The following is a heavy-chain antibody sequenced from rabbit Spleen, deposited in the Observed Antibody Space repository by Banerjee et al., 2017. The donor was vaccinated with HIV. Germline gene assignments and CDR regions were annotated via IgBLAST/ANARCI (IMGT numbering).Heavy chain of an antibody. Sequence: QEQLLEYGGDLVQPEGSLTLTCKASGFSFGDRDVMCWVRQAPGKGLEWIGYIDPVFGVTYYATWVNGRFTISSHNAQNTLYLQLNSLTAADTATYFCVRGASGTGYYSLWGPGTLVTVS. CDR1: GFSFGDRDV. D-gene: IGHD1-1*01. V-gene: IGHV1S47*01. J-gene: IGHJ4*01. CDR2: IDPVFGVT. CDR3: VRGASGTGYYSL.